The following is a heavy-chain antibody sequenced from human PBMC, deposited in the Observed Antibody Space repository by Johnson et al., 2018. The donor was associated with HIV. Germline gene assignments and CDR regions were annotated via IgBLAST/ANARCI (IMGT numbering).Heavy chain of an antibody. J-gene: IGHJ3*02. V-gene: IGHV3-11*04. Sequence: QVQLVESGGGLVQPGGSLRLSCAASGFTFSDYFMSWIRQAPGKGLQWVSYISGSVSTIYYADSVKGRFTISRDNAKNSLYLQRNSLRAEDTAVYYCARVLRPLYYDSSGYPTPEDDAVDILGQGTMVTVSS. CDR3: ARVLRPLYYDSSGYPTPEDDAVDI. D-gene: IGHD3-22*01. CDR1: GFTFSDYF. CDR2: ISGSVSTI.